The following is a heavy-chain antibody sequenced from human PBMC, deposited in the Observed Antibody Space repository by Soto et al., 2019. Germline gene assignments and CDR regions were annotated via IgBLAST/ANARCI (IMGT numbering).Heavy chain of an antibody. D-gene: IGHD3-3*02. V-gene: IGHV1-69*02. Sequence: QVQLVQSGTEVKKPGSSVKVSCKASGGTFRNYPINWVRQAPGQGLEWMGSIFPLTDIPDYAQNFQARLTISANKATSTAYMELSSLTSDDTAMYFCARAPLVVLNYFESLGQGTLVTVSS. CDR1: GGTFRNYP. CDR2: IFPLTDIP. CDR3: ARAPLVVLNYFES. J-gene: IGHJ4*02.